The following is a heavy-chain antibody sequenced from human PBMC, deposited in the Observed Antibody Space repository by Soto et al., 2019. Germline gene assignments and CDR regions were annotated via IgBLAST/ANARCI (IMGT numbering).Heavy chain of an antibody. J-gene: IGHJ5*02. D-gene: IGHD3-3*01. Sequence: QVHLVESGGGVVQPGRSLRLSCAASGFTLSSYAMHWVRHAPGKGLEWVAVISCAGTSTYYADSVRGRFTISRDNSKDTVYLPLNSLRTEDTAVYHCARDAGHDGNEYYTSGSWGQGTLVTVSS. CDR1: GFTLSSYA. V-gene: IGHV3-30-3*01. CDR3: ARDAGHDGNEYYTSGS. CDR2: ISCAGTST.